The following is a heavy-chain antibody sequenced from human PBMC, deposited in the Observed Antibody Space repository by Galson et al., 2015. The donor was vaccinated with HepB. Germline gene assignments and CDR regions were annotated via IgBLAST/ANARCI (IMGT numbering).Heavy chain of an antibody. J-gene: IGHJ4*02. CDR2: INPSRGTT. V-gene: IGHV1-46*01. CDR3: ARAFTVRPPSFDY. Sequence: SVKVSCKASGYTFTSYYMHWVRQAPGQGLEWMGMINPSRGTTNFAQKFQGRVTMTKDPSTNTVYMGLSSLRSEDTAVYYCARAFTVRPPSFDYWGRGTLVTVSS. D-gene: IGHD3-10*01. CDR1: GYTFTSYY.